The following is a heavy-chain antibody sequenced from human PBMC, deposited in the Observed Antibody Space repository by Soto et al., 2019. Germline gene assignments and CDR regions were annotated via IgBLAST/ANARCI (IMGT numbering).Heavy chain of an antibody. V-gene: IGHV3-33*01. J-gene: IGHJ6*02. Sequence: PGGSLRLSCAASGLTFSSYGMHWVRQAPGKGLEWVAGIGFDGSDKYYADSVKGRFTMSRDNSKNTLYLQMNSLRAEDTAVYYCAGHYPYGMYVWGQGTTVTVSS. CDR2: IGFDGSDK. D-gene: IGHD3-10*01. CDR3: AGHYPYGMYV. CDR1: GLTFSSYG.